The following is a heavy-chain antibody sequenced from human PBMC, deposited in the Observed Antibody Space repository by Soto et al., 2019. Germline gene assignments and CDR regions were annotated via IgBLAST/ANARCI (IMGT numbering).Heavy chain of an antibody. D-gene: IGHD3-22*01. Sequence: QVQLVQSGAEVKKPGASVKVSCKASGYTFTIYGISWVRQAPGQGLEWMGWISGYNGNTDYAQNLQDRVTLTTDASTSSVYMELRSLRSDDTAVYYCARVDYYDSSGYYGYWGQGNLMTVSS. CDR1: GYTFTIYG. CDR2: ISGYNGNT. V-gene: IGHV1-18*04. J-gene: IGHJ4*02. CDR3: ARVDYYDSSGYYGY.